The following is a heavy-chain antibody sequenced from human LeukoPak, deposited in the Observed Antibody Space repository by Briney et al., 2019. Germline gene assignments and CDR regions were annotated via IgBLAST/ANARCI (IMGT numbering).Heavy chain of an antibody. D-gene: IGHD1-26*01. CDR1: GFTFSSYA. Sequence: GRSLRLSCAAPGFTFSSYAMHWVRQAPGKGLEWVAVISYDGSNKYYADSVKGRFTISRDNSKNTLYLQMNSLRAEDTAVYYCARDDCGSYGWYFDYWGQGTLVTVSS. J-gene: IGHJ4*02. CDR3: ARDDCGSYGWYFDY. V-gene: IGHV3-30-3*01. CDR2: ISYDGSNK.